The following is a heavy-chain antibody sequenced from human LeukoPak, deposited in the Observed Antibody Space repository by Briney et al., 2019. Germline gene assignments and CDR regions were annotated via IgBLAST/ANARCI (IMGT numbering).Heavy chain of an antibody. CDR1: GGSLNSFSHY. D-gene: IGHD2-21*01. CDR3: ARVLAHRGIANCFDP. CDR2: IFSSGST. V-gene: IGHV4-39*06. Sequence: SETLSHIRSVPGGSLNSFSHYWAGIRQPPGKGLEWIGCIFSSGSTYYNPSLQSRVTFSLDKSNNHFALKLTSLTAADTAVYYCARVLAHRGIANCFDPWGQGTLGTVSS. J-gene: IGHJ5*02.